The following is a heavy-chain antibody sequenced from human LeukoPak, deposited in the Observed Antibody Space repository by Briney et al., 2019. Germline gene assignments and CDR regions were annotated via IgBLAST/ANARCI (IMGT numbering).Heavy chain of an antibody. CDR3: ARHVPRPRIFEQQLVLQDY. CDR1: FGCLRCSSYL. V-gene: IGHV4-39*01. CDR2: IYFSWWT. D-gene: IGHD6-13*01. Sequence: SETLSLTRLLCFGCLRCSSYLLGGLRQPPGRGLDWIGSIYFSWWTYFNPSLKNRFTISVDTSKNQFSLKLSSVTAADTAVYYCARHVPRPRIFEQQLVLQDYWGQGTLVTVSS. J-gene: IGHJ4*02.